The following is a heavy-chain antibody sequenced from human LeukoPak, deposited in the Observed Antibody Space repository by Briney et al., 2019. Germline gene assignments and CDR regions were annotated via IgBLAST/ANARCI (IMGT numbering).Heavy chain of an antibody. Sequence: GASVKVSCKASGYTFTGYYMHWVRQAPGQGLEWMGWINPNSGGTNYAQKFQGRVTMTRNTSISTAYMELSSLRSEDTAVYYCARDRTMGIAVAGLDYWGQGTLVTVSS. CDR2: INPNSGGT. V-gene: IGHV1-2*02. CDR1: GYTFTGYY. D-gene: IGHD6-19*01. CDR3: ARDRTMGIAVAGLDY. J-gene: IGHJ4*02.